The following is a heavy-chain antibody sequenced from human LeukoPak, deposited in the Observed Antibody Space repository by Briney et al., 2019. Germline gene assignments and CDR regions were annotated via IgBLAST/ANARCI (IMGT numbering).Heavy chain of an antibody. CDR2: ISAYNGNT. CDR3: ARELYCSSTSCYHNFAY. D-gene: IGHD2-2*01. CDR1: GYTFTSYG. J-gene: IGHJ4*02. V-gene: IGHV1-18*01. Sequence: GASVKVSCKASGYTFTSYGISWVRQAPGQGLEWMGWISAYNGNTNYAQKLQGRVTMTTDTSTSTAYMELRSLRSDDTAVYYCARELYCSSTSCYHNFAYWGQGPLVTASS.